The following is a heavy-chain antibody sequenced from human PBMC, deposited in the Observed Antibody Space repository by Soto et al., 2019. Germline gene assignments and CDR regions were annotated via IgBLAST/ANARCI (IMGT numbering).Heavy chain of an antibody. J-gene: IGHJ6*02. V-gene: IGHV4-34*01. CDR2: INHSGST. Sequence: SETLSLTCAVYGGSFSGYYWSWIRQPPGKGLEWIGEINHSGSTNYNPSLKSRVTISVDTSKNRFSLKLGSVTAADTAVYYCARGLTITGTTFGRGTYYYYGMDVWGQGTTVTVSS. CDR3: ARGLTITGTTFGRGTYYYYGMDV. D-gene: IGHD1-20*01. CDR1: GGSFSGYY.